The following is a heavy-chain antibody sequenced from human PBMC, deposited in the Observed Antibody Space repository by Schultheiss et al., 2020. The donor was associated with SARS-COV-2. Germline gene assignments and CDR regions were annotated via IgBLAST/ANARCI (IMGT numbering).Heavy chain of an antibody. V-gene: IGHV3-30*04. J-gene: IGHJ6*02. CDR3: ARDHRTHMVRGVIKTSYYYYGMDV. CDR2: ISYDGSNK. CDR1: GFTFSSYA. Sequence: GGSLRLSCAASGFTFSSYAMSWVRQAPGKGLEWVAVISYDGSNKYYADSVKGRFTISRDNSKNTLYLQMNSLRAEDTAVYYCARDHRTHMVRGVIKTSYYYYGMDVWGQGTRVTVSS. D-gene: IGHD3-10*01.